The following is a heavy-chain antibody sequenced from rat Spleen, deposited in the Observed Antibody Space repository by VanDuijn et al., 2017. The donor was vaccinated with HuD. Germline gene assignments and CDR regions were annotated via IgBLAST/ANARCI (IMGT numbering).Heavy chain of an antibody. CDR1: GFTFSNYY. V-gene: IGHV5-19*01. CDR3: AREADIPFHYFDY. CDR2: ISPSGGST. Sequence: EVQLVESGGGLVQPGRSLKLSCAASGFTFSNYYMAWVRQAPTKGLEWVASISPSGGSTYYRDSVKGRFTISRDSAKSTLYLQMDSLRSEDTATYYCAREADIPFHYFDYWGQGVMVTVSS. D-gene: IGHD2-3*01. J-gene: IGHJ2*01.